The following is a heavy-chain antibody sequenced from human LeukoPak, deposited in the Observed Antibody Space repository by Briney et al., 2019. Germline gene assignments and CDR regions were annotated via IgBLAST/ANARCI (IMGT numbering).Heavy chain of an antibody. CDR2: IYHSGST. CDR1: GGSISSGGYS. Sequence: SQTLSLTCAVSGGSISSGGYSWSWIRQPQGKGLEWIGYIYHSGSTYYNPSLKSRVTISVDRSKNQFSLKLSSVTAADTAVYYCARAGDILTGYYTIDYWGQGTLVTVSS. CDR3: ARAGDILTGYYTIDY. J-gene: IGHJ4*02. D-gene: IGHD3-9*01. V-gene: IGHV4-30-2*01.